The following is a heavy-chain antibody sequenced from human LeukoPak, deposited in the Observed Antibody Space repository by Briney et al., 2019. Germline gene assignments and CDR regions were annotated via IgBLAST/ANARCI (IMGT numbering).Heavy chain of an antibody. J-gene: IGHJ5*02. V-gene: IGHV4-34*01. D-gene: IGHD3-3*01. CDR3: ARKNLPFWSPRGDNWFDP. CDR2: INHSGST. CDR1: GGSFSGYY. Sequence: SETLSLTCAVYGGSFSGYYRSWIRQPPGKGLEWIGEINHSGSTNYNPSLKSRVTISVDTSKNQFSLKLSSVTAADTAVYYCARKNLPFWSPRGDNWFDPWGQGTLVTVSS.